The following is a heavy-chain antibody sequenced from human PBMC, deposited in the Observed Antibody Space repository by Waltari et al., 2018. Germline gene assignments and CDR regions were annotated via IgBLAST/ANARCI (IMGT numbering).Heavy chain of an antibody. J-gene: IGHJ4*02. CDR2: ISSRGSTI. Sequence: EVQLVESGGGLVQPGGSLRLSCAASGFTFSSYEMNWVRQAPGKGLEWVSYISSRGSTIYYADSVKGRFTISRDNAKNSLYLQMNSLRAEDTAVYYCARAEYSSAGDYWGQGTLVTVSS. CDR1: GFTFSSYE. D-gene: IGHD6-6*01. CDR3: ARAEYSSAGDY. V-gene: IGHV3-48*03.